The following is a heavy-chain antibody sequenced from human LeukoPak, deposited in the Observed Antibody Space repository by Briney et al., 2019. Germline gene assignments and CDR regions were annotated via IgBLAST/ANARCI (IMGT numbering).Heavy chain of an antibody. CDR3: ARLNRGYSSSWYWSDP. CDR1: GYSFTSYW. V-gene: IGHV5-51*01. J-gene: IGHJ5*02. Sequence: GESLKISCKGSGYSFTSYWIGWVRQMPGKGLEWMGIIYPGDSDTRYSPSFQGQVTISADKSISTAYLQWSSLKASHTAMYYCARLNRGYSSSWYWSDPWGQGTLVTVSS. D-gene: IGHD6-13*01. CDR2: IYPGDSDT.